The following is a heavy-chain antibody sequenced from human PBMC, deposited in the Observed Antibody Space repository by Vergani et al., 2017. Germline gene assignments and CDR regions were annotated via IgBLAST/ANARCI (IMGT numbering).Heavy chain of an antibody. D-gene: IGHD3-22*01. Sequence: VQLVESGGGLVKPGGSLRLSCAASGFTFSSYSMNWVRQAPGKGLEWVSSISSSSSYIYYADSVKGRFTISRDNAKNSLYLQMNSLRAEDTAVYYCARPTYDSSGYYAGDAFDIWGQGTLVTVSS. CDR2: ISSSSSYI. CDR1: GFTFSSYS. V-gene: IGHV3-21*01. CDR3: ARPTYDSSGYYAGDAFDI. J-gene: IGHJ3*02.